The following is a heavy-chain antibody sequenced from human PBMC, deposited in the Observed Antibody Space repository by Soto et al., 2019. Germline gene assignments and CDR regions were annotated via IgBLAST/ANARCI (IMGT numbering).Heavy chain of an antibody. D-gene: IGHD3-22*01. Sequence: PSETLSLTCTVSGGSISSSSYYWGWIRQPPGKGLEWVGSIYYSGSTYYNPSLKSRVTISVDTSKNQFSLKLSSVTAADTAVYYCARLTYDSRGIDYWGQGTLVTVSS. V-gene: IGHV4-39*01. CDR3: ARLTYDSRGIDY. J-gene: IGHJ4*02. CDR2: IYYSGST. CDR1: GGSISSSSYY.